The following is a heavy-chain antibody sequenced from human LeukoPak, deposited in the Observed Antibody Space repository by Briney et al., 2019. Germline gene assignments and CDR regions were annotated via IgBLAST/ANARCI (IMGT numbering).Heavy chain of an antibody. D-gene: IGHD3-16*01. CDR2: IRGTGGGGNT. CDR3: TRNGGGLGY. J-gene: IGHJ4*02. CDR1: GFTFSNYD. V-gene: IGHV3-23*01. Sequence: GGSLRLSCATSGFTFSNYDMIWVRQAPGKGLEWVSSIRGTGGGGNTYSADSVKCRFTTSRDDSKSTLFLQMHSLTAEDTAVYYCTRNGGGLGYWGQGALVTVYS.